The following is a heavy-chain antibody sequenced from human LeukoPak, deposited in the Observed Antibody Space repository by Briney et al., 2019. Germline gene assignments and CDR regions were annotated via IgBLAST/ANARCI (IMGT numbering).Heavy chain of an antibody. J-gene: IGHJ4*02. CDR1: GFTFSSYA. Sequence: PGGSLRLSCAASGFTFSSYAMSWVRQAPGKGLEWVSAISSSGGSTYYADSVKGRFTISRDNSKNTLYLQMNSLRAEDTAVYYCVRDRGWYHFDLWGQGTLVTVSS. CDR2: ISSSGGST. D-gene: IGHD3-10*01. V-gene: IGHV3-23*01. CDR3: VRDRGWYHFDL.